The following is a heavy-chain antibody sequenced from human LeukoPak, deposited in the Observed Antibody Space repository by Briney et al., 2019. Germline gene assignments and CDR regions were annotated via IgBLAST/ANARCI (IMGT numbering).Heavy chain of an antibody. CDR1: GYSISGGYY. D-gene: IGHD1-26*01. CDR2: IYHSGST. V-gene: IGHV4-38-2*02. Sequence: PSETLSLTCAVSGYSISGGYYWGWIRQPPGKGLEWIGSIYHSGSTYYNPSLKSRVTISVDTSKNQFSLKLSSVTAADTAVYYCAREGGATQPFDYWGQGTLVTVSS. J-gene: IGHJ4*02. CDR3: AREGGATQPFDY.